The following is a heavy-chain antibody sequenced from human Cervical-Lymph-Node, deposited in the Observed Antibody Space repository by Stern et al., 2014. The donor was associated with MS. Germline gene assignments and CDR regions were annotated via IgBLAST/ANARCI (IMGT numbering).Heavy chain of an antibody. CDR3: ARGGRYRGSYEGGFDY. J-gene: IGHJ4*02. CDR2: INPSGGST. CDR1: GYTFTSYY. D-gene: IGHD1-26*01. V-gene: IGHV1-46*01. Sequence: VQLEESGAEVKKPGASVKVSCKASGYTFTSYYIHWVRQAPGQGLEWMGIINPSGGSTSYARKFQGRVTMTRDTSTSTVYMELSSLRSEDTAVYYCARGGRYRGSYEGGFDYWAREPWSPSPQ.